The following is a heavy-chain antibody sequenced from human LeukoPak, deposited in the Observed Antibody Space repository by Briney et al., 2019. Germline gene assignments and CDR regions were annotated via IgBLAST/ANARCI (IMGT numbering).Heavy chain of an antibody. CDR1: GGSISSSAW. Sequence: SETLSLTCVVSGGSISSSAWWTWVRQSPGKGLEWIGEINDRGTINYNPSLQRRVSISVDKSKNQFSLILNSVTDADTARYYCARESKGSSYFYYYMDVWGKGTTVTVSS. CDR2: INDRGTI. V-gene: IGHV4-4*02. D-gene: IGHD3-3*01. J-gene: IGHJ6*03. CDR3: ARESKGSSYFYYYMDV.